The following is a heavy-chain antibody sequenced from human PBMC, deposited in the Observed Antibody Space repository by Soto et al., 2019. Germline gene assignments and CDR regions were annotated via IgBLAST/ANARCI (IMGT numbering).Heavy chain of an antibody. V-gene: IGHV4-59*01. D-gene: IGHD5-12*01. CDR3: ARSEYSGYDYHYYYYYMDV. Sequence: SETLSLTCTVSGGSISSYYWSWIRQPPGKGLEWIGYIYYSGSTNYNPSLKSRVTISVDTSKNQFSLNLSSVTAADTAVYYCARSEYSGYDYHYYYYYMDVWGKGTTVTVSS. CDR2: IYYSGST. J-gene: IGHJ6*03. CDR1: GGSISSYY.